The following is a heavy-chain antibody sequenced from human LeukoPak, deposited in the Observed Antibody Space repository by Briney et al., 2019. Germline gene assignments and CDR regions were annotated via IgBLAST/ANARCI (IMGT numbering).Heavy chain of an antibody. CDR3: ARDMITFGGELDY. CDR2: ISSSSSYI. D-gene: IGHD3-16*01. CDR1: GFTFSSYS. J-gene: IGHJ4*02. Sequence: KSGGSLRRSGAASGFTFSSYSMNWVRKAPGKGLEWVSSISSSSSYIYYADSVKGRFTISRDNDKNSLYLQMNSLRAEDTAVYYCARDMITFGGELDYWGQGTLVTVSS. V-gene: IGHV3-21*01.